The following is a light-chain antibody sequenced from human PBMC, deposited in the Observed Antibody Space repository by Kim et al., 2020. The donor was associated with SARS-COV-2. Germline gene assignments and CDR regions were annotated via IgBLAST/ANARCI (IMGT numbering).Light chain of an antibody. Sequence: QSALTQPASVSGSPGQSITISCTGTSSDVGGYDYVSWYQQYPGKAPKLLIYDVTERPSGVSNRFSGSKSGNTASLTISGLQAEDEADYYCSSYTSTTTSIFGGGTQLTVL. V-gene: IGLV2-14*03. CDR1: SSDVGGYDY. CDR3: SSYTSTTTSI. J-gene: IGLJ2*01. CDR2: DVT.